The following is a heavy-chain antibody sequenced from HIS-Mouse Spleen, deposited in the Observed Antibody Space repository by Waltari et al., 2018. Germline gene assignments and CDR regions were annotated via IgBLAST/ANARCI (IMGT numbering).Heavy chain of an antibody. J-gene: IGHJ4*02. CDR1: GGSISSSSYY. V-gene: IGHV4-39*07. D-gene: IGHD3-10*01. Sequence: QLQLQESGPGLVKPSETLSLPCTVSGGSISSSSYYWGWIRQPPGKGLEWFGSIYYSGSTYYNPSLKSRVTISVDTSKNQFSLKLSSVTAADTAVYYCARAYYYGSGSYYKGYFDYWGQGTLVTVSS. CDR2: IYYSGST. CDR3: ARAYYYGSGSYYKGYFDY.